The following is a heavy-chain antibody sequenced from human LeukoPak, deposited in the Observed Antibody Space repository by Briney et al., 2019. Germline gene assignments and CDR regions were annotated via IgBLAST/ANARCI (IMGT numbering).Heavy chain of an antibody. CDR1: GFTFDDYA. Sequence: GRSLRLSCAASGFTFDDYAMHWVRQAPGKGLEWVSGISWNSGSIGYADSVKGRFTISRDNAKNSLYLQMNSLRAEDTAVYYCARNVLLWFGEFVDAFDIWGQGTMVTVSS. CDR2: ISWNSGSI. D-gene: IGHD3-10*01. V-gene: IGHV3-9*01. J-gene: IGHJ3*02. CDR3: ARNVLLWFGEFVDAFDI.